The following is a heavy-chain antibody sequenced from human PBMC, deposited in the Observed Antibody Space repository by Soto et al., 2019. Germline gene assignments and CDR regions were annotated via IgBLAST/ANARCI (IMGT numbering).Heavy chain of an antibody. CDR1: GFTFSNYA. Sequence: PGGSLRLSCAGSGFTFSNYAMSWVRQAPGKGPEWVSAISGSGDSTYYANSVKGRFTISRDNSKNTLYLQMNSLRAEDTAVYYCAKDTPQEWLLVFHYWGQGTLVTVSS. D-gene: IGHD3-3*01. J-gene: IGHJ4*02. V-gene: IGHV3-23*01. CDR3: AKDTPQEWLLVFHY. CDR2: ISGSGDST.